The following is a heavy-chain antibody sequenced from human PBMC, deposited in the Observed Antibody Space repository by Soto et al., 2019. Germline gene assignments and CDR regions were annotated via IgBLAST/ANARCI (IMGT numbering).Heavy chain of an antibody. Sequence: GESLKISCKGSGYSFTSYWIGWVRQMPGKGLEWMGIIYPGDSDTRYSPSFQGQVTISADKSISTAYLQWSSLKAPDTAMYYCARLVFDYGEYEYYFDYWGQGILDTVS. CDR3: ARLVFDYGEYEYYFDY. V-gene: IGHV5-51*01. D-gene: IGHD4-17*01. CDR2: IYPGDSDT. CDR1: GYSFTSYW. J-gene: IGHJ4*02.